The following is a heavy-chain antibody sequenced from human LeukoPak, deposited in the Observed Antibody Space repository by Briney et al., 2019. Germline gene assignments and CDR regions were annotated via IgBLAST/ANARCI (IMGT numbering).Heavy chain of an antibody. J-gene: IGHJ3*02. V-gene: IGHV1-2*02. CDR2: INPNSGGT. Sequence: GASVKVSCKASGYTFTDYYMHWVRQAPGQGLEWMGWINPNSGGTNYAQKFQGSVTMTRDTSISTAYMEISRLRSDDTAVYYCARKSGYSGYDSDAFDIWGQGTMVTVSS. CDR1: GYTFTDYY. CDR3: ARKSGYSGYDSDAFDI. D-gene: IGHD5-12*01.